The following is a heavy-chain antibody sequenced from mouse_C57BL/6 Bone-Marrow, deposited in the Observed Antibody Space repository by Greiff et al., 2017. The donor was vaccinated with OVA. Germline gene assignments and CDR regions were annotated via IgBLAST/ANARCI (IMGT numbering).Heavy chain of an antibody. D-gene: IGHD1-1*01. J-gene: IGHJ4*01. CDR1: GFTFSDYG. Sequence: EVMLVESGGGLVKPGGSLKLSCAASGFTFSDYGMHWVRQAPEKGLEWVAYISSGSSTIYYAETVKGRFTISRDNAKNTLFLQMTSLRSEDTAMYYCARLLHYYAMDYWGQGTSVTVSS. V-gene: IGHV5-17*01. CDR3: ARLLHYYAMDY. CDR2: ISSGSSTI.